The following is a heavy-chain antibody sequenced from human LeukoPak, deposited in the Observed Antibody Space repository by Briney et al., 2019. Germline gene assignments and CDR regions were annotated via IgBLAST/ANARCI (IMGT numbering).Heavy chain of an antibody. CDR3: AKSGGNSGPTFDY. Sequence: TGGSLRLSCAASGFTFGSYGMHWVRQAPGKGLEWVAVISYDGSNKYYADSVKGRFTISRDNSKNTLYLQMNSLRAEDTAVYYCAKSGGNSGPTFDYWGQGTLVTVSS. CDR1: GFTFGSYG. J-gene: IGHJ4*02. V-gene: IGHV3-30*18. D-gene: IGHD4-23*01. CDR2: ISYDGSNK.